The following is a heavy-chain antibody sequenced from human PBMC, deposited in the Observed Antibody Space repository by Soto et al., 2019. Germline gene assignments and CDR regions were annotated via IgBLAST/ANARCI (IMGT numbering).Heavy chain of an antibody. CDR1: GYTFTSYG. V-gene: IGHV1-18*01. J-gene: IGHJ4*02. CDR2: ISAYNGYK. Sequence: QVQLLQSGTEVKKPGASVKVSCKTSGYTFTSYGINWVRQAPGQGLEWMGWISAYNGYKKFAQNFQGRVTMTTDTSTSTAYMELRSLRSDDTAVYYCARRPGSYYEGYFDYWGQGTLVTVSS. D-gene: IGHD1-26*01. CDR3: ARRPGSYYEGYFDY.